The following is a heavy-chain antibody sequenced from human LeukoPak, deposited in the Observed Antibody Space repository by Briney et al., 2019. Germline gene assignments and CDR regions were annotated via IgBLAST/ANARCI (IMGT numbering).Heavy chain of an antibody. CDR1: GFTFSSYW. V-gene: IGHV3-74*01. CDR2: IKSDGSKI. J-gene: IGHJ4*02. D-gene: IGHD1-26*01. CDR3: AADSGSYHFDY. Sequence: GGSLRLSCAASGFTFSSYWMHWVRQAPGKGLVWVSRIKSDGSKITYADSVKGRFTISRDNAKNTLYLQMNSLRAEDTAVYYCAADSGSYHFDYWGQGTLVTVSS.